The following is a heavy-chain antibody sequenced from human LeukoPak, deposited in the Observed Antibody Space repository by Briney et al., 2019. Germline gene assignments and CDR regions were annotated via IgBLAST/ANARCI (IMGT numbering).Heavy chain of an antibody. J-gene: IGHJ4*02. CDR1: GYTFTDYY. CDR2: INPNSGGA. V-gene: IGHV1-2*02. CDR3: ARAGRYCSGTICHLSY. D-gene: IGHD2-2*01. Sequence: ASVKVSCKASGYTFTDYYMHWVRQAPGQGLEWMGWINPNSGGANYAQKFQGRVTMTRDTSISTAYMELYRLRSDDTAVYYCARAGRYCSGTICHLSYWGQGTLVTVSS.